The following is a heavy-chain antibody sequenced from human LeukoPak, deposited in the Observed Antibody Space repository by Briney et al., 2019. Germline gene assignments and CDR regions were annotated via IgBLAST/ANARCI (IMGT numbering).Heavy chain of an antibody. CDR2: ISSNGGST. CDR1: GFTFSSYA. D-gene: IGHD5-24*01. V-gene: IGHV3-64*01. J-gene: IGHJ4*02. Sequence: GGSLRLSCAASGFTFSSYAMHWVRQAPGKGLEYVSAISSNGGSTYYANSVKGRLTISRDNSKNTLYLQMGSLRAEDMAVYYCARLERWLQSGADYWGQGTLVTVSS. CDR3: ARLERWLQSGADY.